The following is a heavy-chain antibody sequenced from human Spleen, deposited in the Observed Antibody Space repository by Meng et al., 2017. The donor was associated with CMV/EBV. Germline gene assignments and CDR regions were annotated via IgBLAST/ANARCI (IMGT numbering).Heavy chain of an antibody. D-gene: IGHD2-2*01. CDR2: IYWDDDK. Sequence: QITLKESGPTLVKPXXXXTLXXPXXGFSLSTSGVGVGWIRQPPGKALEWLALIYWDDDKRYSPSLKSRLTITKDTSKNQVVLTMTNMDPVDTATYYCAHKLGYCSSTSCYAGFNWFDPWGQGTLVTVSS. CDR3: AHKLGYCSSTSCYAGFNWFDP. V-gene: IGHV2-5*02. CDR1: GFSLSTSGVG. J-gene: IGHJ5*02.